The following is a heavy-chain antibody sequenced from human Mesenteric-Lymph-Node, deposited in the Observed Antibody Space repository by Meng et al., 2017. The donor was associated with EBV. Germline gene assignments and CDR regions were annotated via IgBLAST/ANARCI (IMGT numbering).Heavy chain of an antibody. J-gene: IGHJ4*02. CDR1: GYTFNTYA. CDR2: INTDTGFS. D-gene: IGHD4-17*01. Sequence: QVQLVQSGAELKKPXXSVKVSCKASGYTFNTYAMNWVRQAPGQGLEWMGWINTDTGFSTYAQGFTGRFVFSLDTSVSTAYLQISSLKAEETAVYYCARGLAYGEYGVDYWGQGTLDTVSS. CDR3: ARGLAYGEYGVDY. V-gene: IGHV7-4-1*02.